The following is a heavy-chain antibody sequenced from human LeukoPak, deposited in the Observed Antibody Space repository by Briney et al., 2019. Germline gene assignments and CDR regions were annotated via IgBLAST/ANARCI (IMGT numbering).Heavy chain of an antibody. D-gene: IGHD2-15*01. CDR2: INHSGST. Sequence: KPSETLSLTCAAYGGSFSGYYCSWIRQPPGKGLEWIGEINHSGSTNYNPSLKSRVTISVDTSKNQFSLKLSSVTAADTAMYYCARDVGYCSGGSCYPLSIDYWGQGTLVTVSS. J-gene: IGHJ4*02. CDR3: ARDVGYCSGGSCYPLSIDY. CDR1: GGSFSGYY. V-gene: IGHV4-34*01.